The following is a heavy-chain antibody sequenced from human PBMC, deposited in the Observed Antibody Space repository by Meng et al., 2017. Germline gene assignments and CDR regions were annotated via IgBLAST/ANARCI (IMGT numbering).Heavy chain of an antibody. CDR2: INPSDNSA. CDR3: ATDNWGPHY. D-gene: IGHD7-27*01. Sequence: QGQLVPGGAEVKKPGASRKVSSKASGATLNTYNMHWVRQAPGQGLEWMGIINPSDNSAAYAQGFQGRLTMTRDTCTSTLYMELTSLQFEDTAIYYCATDNWGPHYWGQGTLVTVSS. V-gene: IGHV1-46*02. J-gene: IGHJ4*02. CDR1: GATLNTYN.